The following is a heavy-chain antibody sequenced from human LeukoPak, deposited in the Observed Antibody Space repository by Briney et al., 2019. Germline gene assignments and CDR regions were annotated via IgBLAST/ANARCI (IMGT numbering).Heavy chain of an antibody. CDR3: ARAINSAWHNIDY. CDR2: ISYHGSDK. V-gene: IGHV3-30*04. J-gene: IGHJ4*02. D-gene: IGHD2/OR15-2a*01. Sequence: PGGSLRLSCVASGFTFSTYAMHWVRQAPGKGPEWVAVISYHGSDKYYVDSVKGRFTISRDNSKNTLYLQMNSLRTEDTAVFYCARAINSAWHNIDYWGQGTLVTVSS. CDR1: GFTFSTYA.